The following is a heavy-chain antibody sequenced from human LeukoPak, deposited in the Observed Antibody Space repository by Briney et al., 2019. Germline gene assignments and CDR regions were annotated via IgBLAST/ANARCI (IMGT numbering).Heavy chain of an antibody. CDR2: IYYSGST. V-gene: IGHV4-59*01. D-gene: IGHD3-10*01. J-gene: IGHJ6*04. Sequence: ASETLSLTCTVSGGSISNYYWTWIRQPPGKGLEWIGYIYYSGSTNYNPSLRSRATISVDTSKKQFSLNLSSVTAADTALYYRARVATMVRGSNGMDVWGKGTTVTVSS. CDR3: ARVATMVRGSNGMDV. CDR1: GGSISNYY.